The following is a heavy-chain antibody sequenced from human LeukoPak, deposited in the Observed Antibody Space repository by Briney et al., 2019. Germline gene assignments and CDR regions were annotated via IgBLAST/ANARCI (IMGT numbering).Heavy chain of an antibody. CDR3: ARGVLLQGRGAFDI. CDR1: GYTFTGYY. J-gene: IGHJ3*02. CDR2: IVPSSGAT. D-gene: IGHD2-21*02. V-gene: IGHV1-2*02. Sequence: GASVKVSCKASGYTFTGYYMHWVRQAPGKGLEWMGWIVPSSGATNYAQNFQGRVTMTRDASITTAYMELSSLTYDDTAIYYCARGVLLQGRGAFDIWGQGAMVTVSS.